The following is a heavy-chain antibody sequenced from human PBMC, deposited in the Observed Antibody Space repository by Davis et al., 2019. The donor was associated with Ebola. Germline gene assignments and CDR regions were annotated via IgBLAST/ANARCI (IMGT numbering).Heavy chain of an antibody. CDR2: IYSGGST. Sequence: GESLKISCAASGFTFSTYAMHWVRQAPGKGLEWVSVIYSGGSTYYADSVKGRFTISRDNSKNTLYLQMNSLRAEDTAVYYCARAGRGRWLQSDYWGQGTLVTVSS. D-gene: IGHD5-24*01. J-gene: IGHJ4*02. CDR1: GFTFSTYA. V-gene: IGHV3-NL1*01. CDR3: ARAGRGRWLQSDY.